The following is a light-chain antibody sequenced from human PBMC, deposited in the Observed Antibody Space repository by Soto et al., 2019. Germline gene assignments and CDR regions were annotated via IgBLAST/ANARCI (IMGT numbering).Light chain of an antibody. CDR2: AVS. CDR1: QTVYNN. V-gene: IGKV3-15*01. CDR3: QQYTNWPIT. Sequence: EVVMTQSPATLSVSPGETVTLSCRASQTVYNNYLAWYQQKPGQTPRLIIYAVSARATVIPARFSGSGSGTDFTLTINGLLSEDFAVYYCQQYTNWPITFGQGTRLEIK. J-gene: IGKJ5*01.